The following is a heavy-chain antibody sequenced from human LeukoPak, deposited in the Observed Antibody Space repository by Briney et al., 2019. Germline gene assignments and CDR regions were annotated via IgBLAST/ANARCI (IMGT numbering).Heavy chain of an antibody. CDR3: ASRGVYSGYDLDYFDF. J-gene: IGHJ4*02. Sequence: GGSLRLSCAASGFTFSSYWMSWVRQAPGKGLERVANIKQDGSEKYYVDSVKGRFTISRDNAKNSLYLHMNGLRAEDTGVYYCASRGVYSGYDLDYFDFWGQGALVTVSS. V-gene: IGHV3-7*03. CDR1: GFTFSSYW. CDR2: IKQDGSEK. D-gene: IGHD5-12*01.